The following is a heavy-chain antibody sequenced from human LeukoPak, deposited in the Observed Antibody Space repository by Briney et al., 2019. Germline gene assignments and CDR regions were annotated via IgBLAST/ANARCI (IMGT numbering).Heavy chain of an antibody. Sequence: ASVKVSCKASGYTFTGYYMHWVRQAPGQGLEWMGWINPNSGGTNYAQKFRGRVTMTRDTSISTAYMELSRLRSDDTAVYYCARYIVVVPAANNWFDPWGQGTLVTVSS. J-gene: IGHJ5*02. CDR1: GYTFTGYY. CDR2: INPNSGGT. CDR3: ARYIVVVPAANNWFDP. D-gene: IGHD2-2*01. V-gene: IGHV1-2*02.